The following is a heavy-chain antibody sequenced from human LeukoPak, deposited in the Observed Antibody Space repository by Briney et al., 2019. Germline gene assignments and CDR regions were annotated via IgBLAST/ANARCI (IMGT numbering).Heavy chain of an antibody. CDR2: INHSGST. D-gene: IGHD3-16*02. V-gene: IGHV4-34*01. J-gene: IGHJ4*02. CDR3: ARGGYMITFGGVIVPSRPYAY. Sequence: SETLSLTCAVYGGSFSGYYWSWIRQPPGKGLEWIGEINHSGSTNYNPSLKSRVTISVDTSKNQFSLKLSSVTAADTAVYYCARGGYMITFGGVIVPSRPYAYWGQGTLVTVSS. CDR1: GGSFSGYY.